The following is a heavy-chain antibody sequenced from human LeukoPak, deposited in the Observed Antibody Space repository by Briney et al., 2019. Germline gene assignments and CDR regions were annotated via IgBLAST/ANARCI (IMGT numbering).Heavy chain of an antibody. CDR2: IKQDGSEK. D-gene: IGHD3-3*01. Sequence: GGSLRLSCAASGFTFSTSWMTWVRQAPGKGLEWVVNIKQDGSEKYYVDSVKGRFTVSRDNAKNSLYLQVNSLRAEDTAVYYCARAQSGFWSGYCFDYWGQGTLVTVSS. CDR3: ARAQSGFWSGYCFDY. J-gene: IGHJ4*02. CDR1: GFTFSTSW. V-gene: IGHV3-7*01.